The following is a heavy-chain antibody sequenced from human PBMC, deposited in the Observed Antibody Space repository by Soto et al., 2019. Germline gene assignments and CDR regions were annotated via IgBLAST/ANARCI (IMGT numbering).Heavy chain of an antibody. CDR3: ARDQGGEFLKGSGMEV. CDR1: GDSISRYY. CDR2: IYYSGET. J-gene: IGHJ6*02. D-gene: IGHD3-10*01. V-gene: IGHV4-59*01. Sequence: QVQLQESGPGLVKPSETLSLTCTVSGDSISRYYWSWIRLSPGKGLEWIGYIYYSGETNYNPSVKSRVTISVDRTKNQFSLKLSSVTAADTAVYYCARDQGGEFLKGSGMEVWGPGTTVTVSS.